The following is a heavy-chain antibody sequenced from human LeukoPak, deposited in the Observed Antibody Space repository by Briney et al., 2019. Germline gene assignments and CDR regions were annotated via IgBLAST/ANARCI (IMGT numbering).Heavy chain of an antibody. CDR1: GFTFSSYE. CDR2: ISSSGSTI. D-gene: IGHD3-10*01. CDR3: ARRGAYYYYGMDV. V-gene: IGHV3-48*03. J-gene: IGHJ6*02. Sequence: GRSLRLSCAASGFTFSSYEMNWVRQAPGKGLEWVSYISSSGSTIYYADSVKGRFTISRDNAKNSLYLQMNSLRAEDTAVYYCARRGAYYYYGMDVWGQGTTVTVSS.